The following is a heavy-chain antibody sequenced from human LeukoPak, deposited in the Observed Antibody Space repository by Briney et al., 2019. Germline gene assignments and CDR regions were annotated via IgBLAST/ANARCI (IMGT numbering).Heavy chain of an antibody. CDR3: ARDSPTMDDAFDI. CDR2: IIPIFGTA. D-gene: IGHD3-10*01. Sequence: SVKVSCKASGGAFSSYAISWVRQAPGQGLEWMGGIIPIFGTANYAQKFQGRVTITTDESTSTAYMELSSLRSEDTAVYYCARDSPTMDDAFDIWGQGTMVTVSS. V-gene: IGHV1-69*05. J-gene: IGHJ3*02. CDR1: GGAFSSYA.